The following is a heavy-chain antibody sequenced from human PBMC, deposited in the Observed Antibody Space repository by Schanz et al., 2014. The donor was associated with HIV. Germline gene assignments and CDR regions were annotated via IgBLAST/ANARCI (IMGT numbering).Heavy chain of an antibody. D-gene: IGHD1-1*01. CDR1: GYTFTNYD. Sequence: QVQLVQPGAEVKKPGASVKVSCKASGYTFTNYDINWVRQATGQGLEWMGWMNPKSGNTNFAQKFRGRVTMTRDASITTAYMELSSLSSEDTAVYYCARSLGYNNNWHDYWGQGSLVTVSS. CDR2: MNPKSGNT. J-gene: IGHJ4*02. V-gene: IGHV1-8*01. CDR3: ARSLGYNNNWHDY.